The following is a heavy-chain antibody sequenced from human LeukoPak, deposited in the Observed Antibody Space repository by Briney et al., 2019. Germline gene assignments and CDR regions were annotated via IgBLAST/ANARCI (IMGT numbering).Heavy chain of an antibody. V-gene: IGHV1-46*01. CDR2: INPSGGST. Sequence: GASVKVSCKASGYTFTSYYMHWVRQAPGQGLEWMGIINPSGGSTSYAQKFQGRVTMTRDMSTSTVYMELSSLRSGDTAVYYCARDESGHHDAFDIWGQGTMVTVSS. CDR1: GYTFTSYY. CDR3: ARDESGHHDAFDI. J-gene: IGHJ3*02.